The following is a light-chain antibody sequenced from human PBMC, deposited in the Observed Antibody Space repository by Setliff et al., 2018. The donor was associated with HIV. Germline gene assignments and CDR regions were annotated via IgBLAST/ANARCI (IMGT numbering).Light chain of an antibody. V-gene: IGLV2-14*01. J-gene: IGLJ1*01. CDR3: SSYAITNTLP. Sequence: QSALTQPAPVSGSPGQSITISCTGTSSDGGGYNYVSWYQQHPGKAPKLIIYEVRNRPSGVSNRFSGSKSGNTASLTISGLQAEDEADYYCSSYAITNTLPFGTGTKVT. CDR2: EVR. CDR1: SSDGGGYNY.